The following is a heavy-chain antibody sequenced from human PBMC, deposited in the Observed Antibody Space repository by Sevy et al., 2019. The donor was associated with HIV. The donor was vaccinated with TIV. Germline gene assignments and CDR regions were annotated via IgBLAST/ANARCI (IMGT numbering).Heavy chain of an antibody. CDR1: GFSISGYG. V-gene: IGHV3-33*01. Sequence: GGSLRLSCAASGFSISGYGMHWVRQAPGKGLEWVAVIWYDGTNREHADSVKGRFTISRDNSKNTLYLQMNSLRVEDTAVYYCAREDIRVAGIGYYFHSWGQGTLVTVSS. CDR3: AREDIRVAGIGYYFHS. CDR2: IWYDGTNR. J-gene: IGHJ4*02. D-gene: IGHD6-19*01.